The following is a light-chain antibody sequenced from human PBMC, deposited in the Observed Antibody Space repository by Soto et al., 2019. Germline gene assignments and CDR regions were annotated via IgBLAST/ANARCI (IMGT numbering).Light chain of an antibody. V-gene: IGKV1-5*01. CDR1: QNINIW. Sequence: DIQMTQSPSSLSASVGDRVTITCRASQNINIWLAWYQQKPGKAPKLLIYNAAYLESGVPSRFSGSGSGTELTLTISSLQPDDFAIYYCQQYNGDSRGFGQGTKVELK. CDR2: NAA. CDR3: QQYNGDSRG. J-gene: IGKJ1*01.